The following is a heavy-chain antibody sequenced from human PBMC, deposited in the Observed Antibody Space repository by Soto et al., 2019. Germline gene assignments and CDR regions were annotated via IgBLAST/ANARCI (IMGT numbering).Heavy chain of an antibody. J-gene: IGHJ5*02. V-gene: IGHV1-18*04. CDR1: ASTFTGYT. Sequence: QVHLVQSGTEVKEPGASVKVSCKASASTFTGYTINWVRQAPGQGLEWMGWISTFNGNTKYAGNFEDSVTMPTNTYSTTAYMELTSLTFDETAVYFCARGTVTTGRWFGPWGKGPLVSVSS. CDR3: ARGTVTTGRWFGP. D-gene: IGHD4-17*01. CDR2: ISTFNGNT.